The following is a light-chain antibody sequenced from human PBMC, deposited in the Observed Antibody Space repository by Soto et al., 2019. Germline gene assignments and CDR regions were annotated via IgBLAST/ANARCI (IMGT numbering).Light chain of an antibody. V-gene: IGLV1-40*01. Sequence: QSVVRQPPSVSGAPGQRVTISCTGSSSNIGAGYDVHWYQQLPGTAPKLLIYGNSNRPSGVPDRFSGSKSGTSASLAITGLQAEDEADYYCQSYDSSLSALVFGGGTKLTVL. CDR2: GNS. CDR1: SSNIGAGYD. J-gene: IGLJ2*01. CDR3: QSYDSSLSALV.